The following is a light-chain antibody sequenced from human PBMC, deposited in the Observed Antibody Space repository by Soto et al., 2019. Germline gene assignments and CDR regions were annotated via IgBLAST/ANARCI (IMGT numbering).Light chain of an antibody. CDR3: QQTDDFPLT. Sequence: DIQMTQTPSSVSSSLGYAVTVTCRASRGIYSRLAWYQQKPGKAPELLIYATSTLQNGVPSRFSGSGFGTDFTLSISSLQPEDSASYFCQQTDDFPLTFGGGTKVDIK. CDR2: ATS. J-gene: IGKJ4*01. V-gene: IGKV1D-12*01. CDR1: RGIYSR.